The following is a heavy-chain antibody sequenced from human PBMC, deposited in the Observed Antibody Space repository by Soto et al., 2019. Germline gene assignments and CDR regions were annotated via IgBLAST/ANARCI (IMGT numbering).Heavy chain of an antibody. CDR1: GFTFSSYA. D-gene: IGHD3-22*01. CDR2: ISGSGGST. CDR3: AKDFQVVVITSPDY. J-gene: IGHJ4*02. V-gene: IGHV3-23*01. Sequence: GGSLRLSCAASGFTFSSYAMSWVRQAPGKGLEWVSAISGSGGSTYYADSVKGRFTISRDNSKNTLYLQMNSLRAEDTAVYYCAKDFQVVVITSPDYWGQGTLVTVSS.